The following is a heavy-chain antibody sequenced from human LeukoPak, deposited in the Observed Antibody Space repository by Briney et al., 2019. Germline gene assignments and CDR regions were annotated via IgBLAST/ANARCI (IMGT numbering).Heavy chain of an antibody. J-gene: IGHJ4*02. V-gene: IGHV4-39*01. D-gene: IGHD2-2*01. CDR1: GGSISSSSYY. Sequence: PSETLSLTCTVSGGSISSSSYYWGWIRQPPGKGLEWIGSIYYSGSTYYNPSLKSRVTISVDTSKNQFSLKLRSVTAADTAVYYCARSIVPGTRKVDYWGQGTLVTVSS. CDR3: ARSIVPGTRKVDY. CDR2: IYYSGST.